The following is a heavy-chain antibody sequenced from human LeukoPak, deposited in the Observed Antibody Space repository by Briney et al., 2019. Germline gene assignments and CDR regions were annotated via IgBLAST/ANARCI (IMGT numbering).Heavy chain of an antibody. V-gene: IGHV4-61*02. CDR2: IYTSGST. CDR1: GGSISSGSYY. D-gene: IGHD3-22*01. Sequence: SETLSLTCTVSGGSISSGSYYWSWTRQPAGNGLEWIGRIYTSGSTNYNPSLKSRVTISVDTSKNQFSLKLSSVTAADTAVYYCARALYYYDSSGYSFDIWGQGTMVTVSS. J-gene: IGHJ3*02. CDR3: ARALYYYDSSGYSFDI.